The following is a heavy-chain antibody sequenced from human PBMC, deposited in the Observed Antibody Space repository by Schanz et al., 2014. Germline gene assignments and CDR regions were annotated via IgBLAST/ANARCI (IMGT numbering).Heavy chain of an antibody. V-gene: IGHV1-2*04. CDR1: GYTFTGYY. J-gene: IGHJ6*04. CDR2: INPYSGGT. CDR3: ECGQMRSSYYLGMDG. D-gene: IGHD6-6*01. Sequence: EVKKPGASVKVSCKASGYTFTGYYMHWVRQAPGQGLEWMGWINPYSGGTNYVQRCQGWVNMTMDTSISTDYMVLKRQGSDDTVQYSRECGQMRSSYYLGMDGWGRGTTDAISP.